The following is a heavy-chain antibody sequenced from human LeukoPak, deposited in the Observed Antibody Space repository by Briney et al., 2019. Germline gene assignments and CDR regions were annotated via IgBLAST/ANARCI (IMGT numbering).Heavy chain of an antibody. D-gene: IGHD3-3*01. J-gene: IGHJ4*02. V-gene: IGHV4-39*01. CDR2: IYYSGST. CDR1: GGSISSSSYY. Sequence: PSETLSLTCTVSGGSISSSSYYWGWIRQPPGKGLEWIGSIYYSGSTYYNPSLKSRVTISVDTSKNQFSLKLSFVTAADTAVYYCASITLRVLDYWGQGTLVTVSS. CDR3: ASITLRVLDY.